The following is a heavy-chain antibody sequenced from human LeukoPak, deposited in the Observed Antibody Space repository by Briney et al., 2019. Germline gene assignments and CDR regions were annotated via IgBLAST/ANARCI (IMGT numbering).Heavy chain of an antibody. CDR3: AKDRTAVPPAYWCFDL. V-gene: IGHV3-23*01. J-gene: IGHJ2*01. D-gene: IGHD2-2*01. CDR2: IYGSGDST. CDR1: GFTFSNHA. Sequence: TGGSLRLSCAASGFTFSNHAMTWVRQAPGKGLEWVAAIYGSGDSTFYADSVTGRFTISRDNSKNTLYLHMNSLRVEDSAIYYCAKDRTAVPPAYWCFDLWGRGTLVTVSS.